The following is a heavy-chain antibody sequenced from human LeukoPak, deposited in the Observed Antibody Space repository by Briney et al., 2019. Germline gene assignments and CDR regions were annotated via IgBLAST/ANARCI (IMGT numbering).Heavy chain of an antibody. Sequence: SETLSLTCTVSGGSISSYYWSWIRQPPGKGLEWIGYIYYSGSTNYNPSLKSRVTISVDTSKNQFSLKLSSVTAADTAVYYCARTYGDYYDSSGPGGFQHWGQGTLVTVSS. D-gene: IGHD3-22*01. CDR1: GGSISSYY. J-gene: IGHJ1*01. CDR3: ARTYGDYYDSSGPGGFQH. CDR2: IYYSGST. V-gene: IGHV4-59*01.